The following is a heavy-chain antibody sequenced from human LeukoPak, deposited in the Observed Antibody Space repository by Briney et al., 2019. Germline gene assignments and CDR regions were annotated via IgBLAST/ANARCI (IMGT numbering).Heavy chain of an antibody. D-gene: IGHD2-2*01. V-gene: IGHV4-59*08. Sequence: PSETLSLTCTVSGGSISSYYWSWIRQPPGKGLEWIGYIYYSGSTNYNPSLKSRVTISVDTSKNQFSPKLSSVTAADTAVYYCARQIQNCSSTSCYGYYYYYYMDVWGKGTTVTVSS. J-gene: IGHJ6*03. CDR2: IYYSGST. CDR1: GGSISSYY. CDR3: ARQIQNCSSTSCYGYYYYYYMDV.